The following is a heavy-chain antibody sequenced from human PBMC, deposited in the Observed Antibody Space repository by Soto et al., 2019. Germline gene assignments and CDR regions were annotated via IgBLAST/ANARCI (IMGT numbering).Heavy chain of an antibody. CDR2: ISGSGGGT. J-gene: IGHJ4*02. V-gene: IGHV3-23*01. CDR1: GFTFTNHA. CDR3: AKVSTILRFLEWPSSFDY. D-gene: IGHD3-3*01. Sequence: PGGSLRLSCAASGFTFTNHAMSWVRQAPGKGLEWVSGISGSGGGTYYADSVRGRFTISRDNSKNTLYLQMNSLRAEDTAVYFCAKVSTILRFLEWPSSFDYWGQGTLVTVSS.